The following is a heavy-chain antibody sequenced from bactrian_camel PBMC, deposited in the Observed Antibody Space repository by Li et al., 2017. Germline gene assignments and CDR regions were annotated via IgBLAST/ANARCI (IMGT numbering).Heavy chain of an antibody. D-gene: IGHD6*01. Sequence: VQLVESGGGLVQAGESLRLSCAASGLTYSRACMGWFRQGPGKEREWVASINTSGGSKYYADFGRGRFTISHANAEKMLYLQIKNLNHGDTGLHFCAVSSSSYRRCGGRSSDFDYWGRGTQVTVS. CDR3: AVSSSSYRRCGGRSSDFDY. V-gene: IGHV3S1*01. CDR1: GLTYSRAC. CDR2: INTSGGSK. J-gene: IGHJ6*01.